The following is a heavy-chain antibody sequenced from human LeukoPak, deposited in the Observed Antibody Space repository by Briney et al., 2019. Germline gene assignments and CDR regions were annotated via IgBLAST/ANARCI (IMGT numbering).Heavy chain of an antibody. D-gene: IGHD3-22*01. CDR1: GFTVSSNY. J-gene: IGHJ2*01. CDR2: IYSGGST. Sequence: QSGGSLRLSCAASGFTVSSNYMSWVRQAPGKGLEWVSVIYSGGSTYYADSVKGRFTISRDNSKNTLYLQMNSLRAEDTAVYYCARAPYYYDSSGYYPYWYFDLWGRGTLVTVSS. V-gene: IGHV3-53*01. CDR3: ARAPYYYDSSGYYPYWYFDL.